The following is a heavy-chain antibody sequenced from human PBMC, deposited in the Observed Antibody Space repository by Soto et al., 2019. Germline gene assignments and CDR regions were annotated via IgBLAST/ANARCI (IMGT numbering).Heavy chain of an antibody. CDR3: VRDGTKTLRDWFDP. D-gene: IGHD1-1*01. Sequence: PSETLSLTCTVSRGSITSDYWSWIRQPPGKGLEWIGYIYATGTTDYNPSLKSRVMMSVDTSKKQFSLRLRSVTAADTAVYYCVRDGTKTLRDWFDPWGQGISVTVSS. CDR1: RGSITSDY. V-gene: IGHV4-59*12. J-gene: IGHJ5*02. CDR2: IYATGTT.